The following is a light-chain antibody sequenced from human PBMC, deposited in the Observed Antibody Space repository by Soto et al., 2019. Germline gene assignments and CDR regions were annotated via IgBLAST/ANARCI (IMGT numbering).Light chain of an antibody. CDR1: SRDVATYNL. CDR2: EGS. J-gene: IGLJ2*01. Sequence: QSVLTQPASVSGSPGQSIAISCTGTSRDVATYNLVSWYQQHPGKVPKLIIYEGSERPSGVSNRFSGSKSGNTASLTISGLQAEDEADYYCCSYSGSSTLLFGGGTKVTV. V-gene: IGLV2-23*01. CDR3: CSYSGSSTLL.